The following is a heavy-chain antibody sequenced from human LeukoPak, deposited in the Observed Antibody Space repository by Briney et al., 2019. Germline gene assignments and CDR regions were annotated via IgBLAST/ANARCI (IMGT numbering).Heavy chain of an antibody. CDR2: IIPIFGTA. CDR3: ARPYGDYENYYYYGMDV. CDR1: GGTFSSYA. V-gene: IGHV1-69*01. D-gene: IGHD4-17*01. Sequence: EASVKVSCKASGGTFSSYAISWVRQAPGQGLEWMGGIIPIFGTANYAQKFQGRVTITADESTSTAYMELSSLRSEDTAVYYCARPYGDYENYYYYGMDVWGQGTTVTVSS. J-gene: IGHJ6*02.